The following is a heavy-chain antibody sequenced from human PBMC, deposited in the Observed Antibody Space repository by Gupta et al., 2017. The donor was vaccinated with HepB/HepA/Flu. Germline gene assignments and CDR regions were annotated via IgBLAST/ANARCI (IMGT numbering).Heavy chain of an antibody. CDR1: GFTFSIYE. V-gene: IGHV3-48*03. CDR3: ARQRDCCFDL. J-gene: IGHJ2*01. CDR2: ISSGGTTI. Sequence: EVQLVESGGGLVQSGESLRLSCAASGFTFSIYEMNWVRQAPGKGLEWVSYISSGGTTIHYADSVKGRFTISRDNAKNSLYLQMNSLRAEDTSIYYCARQRDCCFDLWGRGTLVTVSS.